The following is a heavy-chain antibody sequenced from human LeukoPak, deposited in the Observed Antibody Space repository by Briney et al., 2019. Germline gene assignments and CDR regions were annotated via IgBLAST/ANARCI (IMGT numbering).Heavy chain of an antibody. V-gene: IGHV4-34*01. CDR1: GGSFSGYY. CDR2: INHGGST. CDR3: ARYSYGSIDAFDI. J-gene: IGHJ3*02. Sequence: PSETLSLTCAVYGGSFSGYYWSWIRQPPGKGLEWIGEINHGGSTNYNPSLKSRVTISVDTSKNQFSLKLSSVTAADTAVYYCARYSYGSIDAFDIWGQGTMVTVSS. D-gene: IGHD5-18*01.